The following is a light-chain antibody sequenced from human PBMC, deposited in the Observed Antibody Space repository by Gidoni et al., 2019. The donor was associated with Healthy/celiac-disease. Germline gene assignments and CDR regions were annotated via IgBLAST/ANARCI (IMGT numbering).Light chain of an antibody. J-gene: IGLJ3*02. Sequence: QSALTQPASVSGSPGQSITISCTGTSSNVGSYNLVSWYQQHPGKAPKLMIYEGSERPSGVSNRFSGSKSGNTASLTISGLQAEDEAHYYCCSYGSSSTFVVFGGGTKLTVL. V-gene: IGLV2-23*03. CDR1: SSNVGSYNL. CDR3: CSYGSSSTFVV. CDR2: EGS.